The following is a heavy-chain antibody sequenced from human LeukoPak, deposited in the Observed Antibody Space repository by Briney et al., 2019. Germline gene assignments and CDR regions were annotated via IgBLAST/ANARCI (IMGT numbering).Heavy chain of an antibody. D-gene: IGHD1-26*01. CDR1: GFTFSSYS. J-gene: IGHJ4*02. Sequence: PGGSLRLSCAASGFTFSSYSMNWVRQAPGKGLEWVSSISSSSSYIYYADSVKGRFTISRDNAKNSLYLQMNSLRAEDTAVYYCARIGGSYFPSDYWGQGTLVTVSS. V-gene: IGHV3-21*01. CDR2: ISSSSSYI. CDR3: ARIGGSYFPSDY.